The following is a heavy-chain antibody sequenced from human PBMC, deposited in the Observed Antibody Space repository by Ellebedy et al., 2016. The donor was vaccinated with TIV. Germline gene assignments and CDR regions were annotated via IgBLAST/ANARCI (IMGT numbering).Heavy chain of an antibody. CDR1: TFSFRSYW. CDR3: ATDGSYGDYRFPAHAFTM. CDR2: INQDGSDK. J-gene: IGHJ3*02. D-gene: IGHD4-17*01. Sequence: GGSLRLSCAASTFSFRSYWMTRVRQPPGKGLEWVANINQDGSDKYYVDSVRGRFTISRDNATNSLYLQMNSLRAEDTSVYYCATDGSYGDYRFPAHAFTMWGQGTMVTVSS. V-gene: IGHV3-7*01.